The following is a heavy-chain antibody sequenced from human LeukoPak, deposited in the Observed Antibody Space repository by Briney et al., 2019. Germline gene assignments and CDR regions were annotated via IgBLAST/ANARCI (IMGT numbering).Heavy chain of an antibody. Sequence: GASVKVSCKASGYTFTSYYMHWVRQAPGQGLEWMGIINPSGGSTSYAQKFQGRVTMSRDTSTSTVYMELSSLRSEDTAVYYCARENRQQPFDYWGQGTLVTVSS. D-gene: IGHD6-13*01. J-gene: IGHJ4*02. V-gene: IGHV1-46*01. CDR1: GYTFTSYY. CDR2: INPSGGST. CDR3: ARENRQQPFDY.